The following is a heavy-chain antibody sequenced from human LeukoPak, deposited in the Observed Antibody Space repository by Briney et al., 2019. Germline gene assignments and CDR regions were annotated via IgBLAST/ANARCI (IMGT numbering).Heavy chain of an antibody. CDR1: GYTFTSYD. Sequence: GATVKVSCKASGYTFTSYDINWVRQATGQGLEWMGWMNPNSGNTGYAQKFQGRVTMTRNTSISTAYMELSSLRSEDTAVYYCARAWDSSGYSPRAYYYYGMDVWGQGTTVTVSS. CDR3: ARAWDSSGYSPRAYYYYGMDV. V-gene: IGHV1-8*01. J-gene: IGHJ6*02. CDR2: MNPNSGNT. D-gene: IGHD3-22*01.